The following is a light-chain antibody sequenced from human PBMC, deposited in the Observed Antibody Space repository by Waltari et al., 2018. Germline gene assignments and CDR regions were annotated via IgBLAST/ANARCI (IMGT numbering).Light chain of an antibody. CDR1: SSDVGGYNY. J-gene: IGLJ1*01. Sequence: QSALTQPPSASGSPGQSVTISCTGTSSDVGGYNYVSWYQQYPGKAPKLMIYEVSKGPSGVPDRFSGSKSGNTASLTVSGLQAEDEADYYCSSYAGSNNAFVFGTGTKVTVL. CDR3: SSYAGSNNAFV. CDR2: EVS. V-gene: IGLV2-8*01.